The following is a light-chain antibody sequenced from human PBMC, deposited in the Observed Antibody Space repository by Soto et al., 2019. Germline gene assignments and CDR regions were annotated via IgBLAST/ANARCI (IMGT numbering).Light chain of an antibody. CDR3: HQYFTPPLT. Sequence: DIVMTQSPDSLAVSLGERATINCKSSQSVLYSSNNKNYLGWYQHKPGQPPKLLIYWATTRESGVPDRFSGSGSGTDFTLTISNLQAEDVAVYYCHQYFTPPLTFGGGTKVDIK. J-gene: IGKJ4*01. V-gene: IGKV4-1*01. CDR1: QSVLYSSNNKNY. CDR2: WAT.